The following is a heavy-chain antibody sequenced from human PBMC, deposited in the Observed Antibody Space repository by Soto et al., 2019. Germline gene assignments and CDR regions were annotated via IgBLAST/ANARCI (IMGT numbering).Heavy chain of an antibody. J-gene: IGHJ4*02. D-gene: IGHD6-6*01. CDR2: IIPIFGTA. CDR1: GGTFSSYA. V-gene: IGHV1-69*01. CDR3: ARSYGRRIAARPRTYSDY. Sequence: QVQLVQSGAEVKKPGSSVKVSCKASGGTFSSYAISWVRQAPGQGLEWMGGIIPIFGTANYAQKFQGRVTITADESTSTAYMELSSLRSEDTAVYYCARSYGRRIAARPRTYSDYWGQGTLVTVSS.